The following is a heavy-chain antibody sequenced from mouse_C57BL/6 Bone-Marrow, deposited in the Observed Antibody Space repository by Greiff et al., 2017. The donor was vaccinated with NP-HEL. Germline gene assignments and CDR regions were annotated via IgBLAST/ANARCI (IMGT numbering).Heavy chain of an antibody. CDR1: GFTFSSYG. V-gene: IGHV5-6*01. CDR2: ISSGGSYT. Sequence: EVQLVESGGDLVKPGGSLKLSCAASGFTFSSYGMSWVRQTPDKRLEWVATISSGGSYTYYPDSVKGRFTISRDNAKNTLYLQMSSLKSEDTAMYYCARQDYYGSSPLFDYWGQGTTLTVSS. CDR3: ARQDYYGSSPLFDY. J-gene: IGHJ2*01. D-gene: IGHD1-1*01.